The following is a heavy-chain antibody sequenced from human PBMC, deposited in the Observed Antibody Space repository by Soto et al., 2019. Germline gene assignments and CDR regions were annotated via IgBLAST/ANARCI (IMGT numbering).Heavy chain of an antibody. D-gene: IGHD6-6*01. J-gene: IGHJ3*02. CDR1: GGTFSSYA. CDR2: IIPIFGTA. V-gene: IGHV1-69*13. CDR3: ARAKQLGFGAFDI. Sequence: SVKVSCKASGGTFSSYAISWVRQAPGQGLERMGGIIPIFGTANYAQKFQGRVTITADESTSTAYMELSSLRSEDTAVYYCARAKQLGFGAFDISCQGTMGTVSS.